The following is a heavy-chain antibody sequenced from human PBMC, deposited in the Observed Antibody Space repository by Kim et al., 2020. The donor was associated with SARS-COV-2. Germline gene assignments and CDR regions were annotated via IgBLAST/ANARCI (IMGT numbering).Heavy chain of an antibody. V-gene: IGHV4-59*13. Sequence: SETLSLTCTVSGGSISSYYWSWIRQPPGKGLEWIGYIYYSGSTNYNPSLKSRVTISVDTSKNQFSLKLSSVTAADTAVYYCARAMVGWRGPTTGAFDIWGQGTMVTVSS. D-gene: IGHD1-26*01. J-gene: IGHJ3*02. CDR2: IYYSGST. CDR3: ARAMVGWRGPTTGAFDI. CDR1: GGSISSYY.